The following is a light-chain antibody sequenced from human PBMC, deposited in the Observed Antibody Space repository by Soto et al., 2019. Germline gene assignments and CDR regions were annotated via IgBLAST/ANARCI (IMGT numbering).Light chain of an antibody. V-gene: IGKV3-15*01. CDR2: SAS. Sequence: EIVMTQSPATLSVSPGETATLSCRASQSVGSDLAWYQQKPGQSPRLLIYSASTRATGIPARFSGSGFGTEFSLIISSLQSEDFALYFCLRYDNWPLTFGQGTRVEIK. J-gene: IGKJ1*01. CDR3: LRYDNWPLT. CDR1: QSVGSD.